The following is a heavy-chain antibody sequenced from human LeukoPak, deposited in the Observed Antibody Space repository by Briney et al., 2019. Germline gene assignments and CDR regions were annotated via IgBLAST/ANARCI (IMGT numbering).Heavy chain of an antibody. D-gene: IGHD1-26*01. J-gene: IGHJ4*02. CDR3: ARAVGAYNFDF. Sequence: SETLSLTCTVSGGSISSYYWSWIRQPPGKGLEWIGYIYYSGSTNYNPSLKSRVTISVDTSKNQFSLKLSSVTAADTAVYYCARAVGAYNFDFWGQGTLVTVSS. V-gene: IGHV4-59*01. CDR1: GGSISSYY. CDR2: IYYSGST.